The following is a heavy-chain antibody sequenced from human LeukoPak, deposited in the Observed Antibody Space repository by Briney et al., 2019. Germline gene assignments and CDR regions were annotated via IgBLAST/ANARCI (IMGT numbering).Heavy chain of an antibody. J-gene: IGHJ4*02. D-gene: IGHD3-10*01. CDR3: AKTPELENFDY. CDR1: GFTFRSYG. CDR2: ISGSGGST. Sequence: GGSLRLSCAASGFTFRSYGMSWVRQAPGKGLEWVSAISGSGGSTYCADCVKGRFTISRDNSKNTLYLQMNSLRAEDTAVYYCAKTPELENFDYWGQGPLVTVSS. V-gene: IGHV3-23*01.